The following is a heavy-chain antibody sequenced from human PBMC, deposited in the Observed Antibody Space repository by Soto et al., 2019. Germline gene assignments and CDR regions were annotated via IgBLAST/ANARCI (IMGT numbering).Heavy chain of an antibody. V-gene: IGHV3-66*04. CDR3: ARQPRKRIDY. Sequence: GSLRLSCAASGFTFSSYSMNWVRQAPGKGLEWVSVIYSGGSTYYADSVKGRFTISRDNSKNTLYLQMNSLRAEDTAVYYCARQPRKRIDYWGQGTLVTVSS. J-gene: IGHJ4*02. CDR1: GFTFSSYS. CDR2: IYSGGST.